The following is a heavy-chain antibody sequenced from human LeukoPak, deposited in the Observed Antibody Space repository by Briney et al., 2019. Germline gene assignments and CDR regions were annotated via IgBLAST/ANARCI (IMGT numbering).Heavy chain of an antibody. Sequence: GGSLRLSCAASGFTFGSYAMSWVRQAPGKGLEWVSAISGSGGSTYYADSVKGRFTISRDNSKNTLYLQMNSLRAEDTAVYYCAKTVWELLKTTYYFDYWGQGTLVTVSS. CDR3: AKTVWELLKTTYYFDY. D-gene: IGHD1-26*01. J-gene: IGHJ4*02. V-gene: IGHV3-23*01. CDR2: ISGSGGST. CDR1: GFTFGSYA.